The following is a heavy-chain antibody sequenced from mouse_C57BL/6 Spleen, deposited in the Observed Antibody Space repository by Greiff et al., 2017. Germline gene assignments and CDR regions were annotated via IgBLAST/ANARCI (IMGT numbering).Heavy chain of an antibody. D-gene: IGHD2-4*01. V-gene: IGHV2-3*01. J-gene: IGHJ3*01. CDR1: GFSLTSYG. Sequence: VQLQQSGPGLVAPSQSLSITCTVSGFSLTSYGVSWVRQPPGKGLEWLGVIWGDGSTNYHSALIARLSISKDNSKSQVFLKLNSLQTDDTATYYCAKGDDYDEVSWFAYWGQGTLVTVSA. CDR2: IWGDGST. CDR3: AKGDDYDEVSWFAY.